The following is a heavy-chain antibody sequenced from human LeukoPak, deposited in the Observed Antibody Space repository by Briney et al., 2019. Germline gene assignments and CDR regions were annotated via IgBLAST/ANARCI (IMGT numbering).Heavy chain of an antibody. CDR3: ARGFGVVVAAIDY. V-gene: IGHV4-61*02. CDR1: GGSISSGSYY. Sequence: SETLSLTCTVCGGSISSGSYYWSWIRQPAGKGLEWIGRIYTSGSTNYNPSLKSRVTISVDTSKNQFSLKLSSVTAADTAVYYCARGFGVVVAAIDYWGQGTLVTVSS. CDR2: IYTSGST. D-gene: IGHD2-15*01. J-gene: IGHJ4*02.